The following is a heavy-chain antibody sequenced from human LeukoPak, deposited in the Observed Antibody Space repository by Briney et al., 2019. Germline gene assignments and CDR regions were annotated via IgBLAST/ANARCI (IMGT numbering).Heavy chain of an antibody. Sequence: GRSLRLSCAAPGFTFSSYAMSWVRQAPGKGLEWVSAISGSGGSTYYADSVKGRFTISRDNSKNTLYLQMNSLRAEDTAVYYCAKGGEGSSSWYGALFDYWGQGTLVTVSS. D-gene: IGHD6-13*01. V-gene: IGHV3-23*01. J-gene: IGHJ4*02. CDR3: AKGGEGSSSWYGALFDY. CDR2: ISGSGGST. CDR1: GFTFSSYA.